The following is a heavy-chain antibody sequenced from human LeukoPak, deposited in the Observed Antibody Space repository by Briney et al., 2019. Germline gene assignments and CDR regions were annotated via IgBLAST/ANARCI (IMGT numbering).Heavy chain of an antibody. CDR1: GFTFSSYA. D-gene: IGHD1-26*01. J-gene: IGHJ3*02. CDR2: ISRSSSFL. V-gene: IGHV3-21*04. CDR3: ARGAVRIVGATPASGAFDI. Sequence: PGGSLRLSCAASGFTFSSYAMNWVRQTPGKGLEWVSSISRSSSFLYYADSVRGRFTISRDDAKNSLYLQMDTLRSEDTAVYYCARGAVRIVGATPASGAFDIWGQGTMVTVSS.